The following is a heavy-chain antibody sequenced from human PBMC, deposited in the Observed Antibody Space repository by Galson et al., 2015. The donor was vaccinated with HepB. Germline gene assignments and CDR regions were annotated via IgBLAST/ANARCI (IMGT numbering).Heavy chain of an antibody. CDR3: ARESWTFGSVFDY. V-gene: IGHV4-4*07. CDR1: GASVSSFY. D-gene: IGHD3-10*01. Sequence: SETLSLTCTVSGASVSSFYWSWIRQPAGKGLEWIGRRYISGGTIYNPSVRSRVTMSVDTPKNQFSLKLTSVTAADTAVYFCARESWTFGSVFDYWGQGILVTVSS. CDR2: RYISGGT. J-gene: IGHJ4*02.